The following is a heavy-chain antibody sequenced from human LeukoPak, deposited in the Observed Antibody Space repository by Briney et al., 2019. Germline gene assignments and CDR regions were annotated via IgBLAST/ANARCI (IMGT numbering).Heavy chain of an antibody. CDR3: AREGPGNYNWFDP. CDR2: ISSSSSYI. CDR1: GFTFSNYW. V-gene: IGHV3-21*01. Sequence: GGSLRLSCAVSGFTFSNYWMSWVRQAPGKGLEWVSSISSSSSYIYYADSVKGRFTISRDNAKNSLYLQMNRLRAEDTAVYYCAREGPGNYNWFDPWGQGTLVTVSS. J-gene: IGHJ5*02. D-gene: IGHD1-1*01.